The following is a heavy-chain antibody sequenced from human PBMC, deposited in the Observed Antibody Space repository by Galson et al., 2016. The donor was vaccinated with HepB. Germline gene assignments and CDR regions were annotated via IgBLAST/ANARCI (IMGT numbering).Heavy chain of an antibody. Sequence: SLRLSCAASGFTFSSHWMSWVRQAPGKGLEWVANIKQDGSEKYYVDSVKGRFSISRDNGKDSLYLQMNSLRAEDTALYYCARFDYGDYNDAFGIWGQGTMVTVSS. D-gene: IGHD4-17*01. V-gene: IGHV3-7*01. J-gene: IGHJ3*02. CDR2: IKQDGSEK. CDR3: ARFDYGDYNDAFGI. CDR1: GFTFSSHW.